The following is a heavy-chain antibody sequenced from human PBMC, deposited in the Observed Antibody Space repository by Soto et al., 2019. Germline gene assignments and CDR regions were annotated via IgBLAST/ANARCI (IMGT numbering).Heavy chain of an antibody. V-gene: IGHV4-34*01. CDR2: INHSGST. Sequence: QGQLQQWGAGLLKPSETLSLTCAVYGGSFSGYYWSWIRQPPGKGLEWIGEINHSGSTNYNPSLKSRVTISVDTSKNQFSLKLSSVTAADTAVYYCARGTWVRSAFDIWGQGTMVTVSS. D-gene: IGHD3-10*01. CDR3: ARGTWVRSAFDI. J-gene: IGHJ3*02. CDR1: GGSFSGYY.